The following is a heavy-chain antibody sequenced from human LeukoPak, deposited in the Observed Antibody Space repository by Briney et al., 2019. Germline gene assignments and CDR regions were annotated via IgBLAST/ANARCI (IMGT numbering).Heavy chain of an antibody. CDR3: ARGQVLRRYYYDSSGYYLA. J-gene: IGHJ4*02. D-gene: IGHD3-22*01. V-gene: IGHV4-39*07. Sequence: SETLSLTCTVSGGSISSGTYYWSWIRQPAGKGLEWIGRIYHSGSTYYNPSLKSRVTISVDTSKNQFSLKLSSVTAADTAVYYCARGQVLRRYYYDSSGYYLAWGQGTLVTVSS. CDR1: GGSISSGTYY. CDR2: IYHSGST.